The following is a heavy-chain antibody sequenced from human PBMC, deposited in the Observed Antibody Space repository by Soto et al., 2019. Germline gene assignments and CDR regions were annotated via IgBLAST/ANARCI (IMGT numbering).Heavy chain of an antibody. V-gene: IGHV3-23*01. Sequence: GGSLRLSCAASGFTFSSYAMSWVRQAPGKGLEWVSAISGSGGSTYYADSVKGRFTISRDNSKNTLYLQMNSLRAEDTAVYYCAKPYQEYNWNYDAFDIWGQGTMVTVSS. CDR1: GFTFSSYA. D-gene: IGHD1-7*01. CDR2: ISGSGGST. J-gene: IGHJ3*02. CDR3: AKPYQEYNWNYDAFDI.